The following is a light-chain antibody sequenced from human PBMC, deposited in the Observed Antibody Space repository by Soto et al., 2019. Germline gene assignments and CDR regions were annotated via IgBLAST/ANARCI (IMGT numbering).Light chain of an antibody. Sequence: QSALTQPPSASGSPGQSVTISCTGTSSDVGGYNYVSWYQQHPGEAPKLMIYEVTKRPSGVPDRFSGPKSGNTASLTVSGLQPEDEADYYCSSYAGSNNLVFGGGTKLTVL. CDR2: EVT. CDR1: SSDVGGYNY. V-gene: IGLV2-8*01. CDR3: SSYAGSNNLV. J-gene: IGLJ2*01.